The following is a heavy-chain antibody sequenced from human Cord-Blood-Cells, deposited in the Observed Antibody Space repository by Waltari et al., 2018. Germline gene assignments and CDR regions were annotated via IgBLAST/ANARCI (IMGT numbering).Heavy chain of an antibody. Sequence: EVQLVESGGGLVQPGGSLRLSCAASGFTFSSYWMHWVRQAPGKGLVWVSRMNSDGISTSYADSVKGRFTISRDNAKNTLYLQMNSLRAEDTAVYYCARGNWDSHDYWGQGTLVTVSS. CDR1: GFTFSSYW. J-gene: IGHJ4*02. D-gene: IGHD1-1*01. V-gene: IGHV3-74*01. CDR2: MNSDGIST. CDR3: ARGNWDSHDY.